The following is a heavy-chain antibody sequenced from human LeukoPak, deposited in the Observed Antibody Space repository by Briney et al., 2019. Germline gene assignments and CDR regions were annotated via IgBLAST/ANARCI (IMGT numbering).Heavy chain of an antibody. J-gene: IGHJ6*03. V-gene: IGHV4-59*12. Sequence: SETLSLTCTVSGGSISSYYWSWIRQPPGKGLEWIGYIYYSGSTNYSPSLKSRVTMSVDTSKNQFSLKLSSVTAADTAVYYCASQYYYDSSGYYLYYYYYMDVWGKGTTVTVSS. CDR3: ASQYYYDSSGYYLYYYYYMDV. CDR1: GGSISSYY. D-gene: IGHD3-22*01. CDR2: IYYSGST.